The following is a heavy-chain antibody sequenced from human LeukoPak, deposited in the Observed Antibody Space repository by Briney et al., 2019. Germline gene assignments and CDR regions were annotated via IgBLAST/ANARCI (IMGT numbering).Heavy chain of an antibody. D-gene: IGHD3-22*01. CDR2: IYYSGST. Sequence: SETLSLTCTVSGGSISSSSYYWGWIRQPPGKGLEWIGSIYYSGSTYYNPSLKSRVTISVDTSKNQFSLKLSSVTAADTAVYYCARHRIGVYDNSGYYRDYFDYWGQGTLVTVSS. CDR3: ARHRIGVYDNSGYYRDYFDY. V-gene: IGHV4-39*01. J-gene: IGHJ4*02. CDR1: GGSISSSSYY.